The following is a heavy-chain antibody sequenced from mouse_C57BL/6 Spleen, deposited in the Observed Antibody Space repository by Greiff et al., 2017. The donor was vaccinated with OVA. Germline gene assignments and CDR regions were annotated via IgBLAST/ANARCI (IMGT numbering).Heavy chain of an antibody. J-gene: IGHJ2*01. V-gene: IGHV1-82*01. CDR2: IYPGDGDT. CDR3: ARRYSNYLYYFDY. CDR1: GYAFSSSW. Sequence: VQLQESGPELVQPGASVKISCKASGYAFSSSWMNWVKQRPGKGLEWIGRIYPGDGDTNYNGKFKGKATLTAAKSSSTAYMQLSSLTSEDSAVYFCARRYSNYLYYFDYWGQGTTLTVSS. D-gene: IGHD2-5*01.